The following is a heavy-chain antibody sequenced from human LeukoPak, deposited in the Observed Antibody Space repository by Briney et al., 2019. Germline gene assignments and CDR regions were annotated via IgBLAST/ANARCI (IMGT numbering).Heavy chain of an antibody. D-gene: IGHD3/OR15-3a*01. Sequence: PGRSLRLSCAASGFTFSSYGMHWVRQAPGKGLEWVAVIWYDGSNKFYGDSVKGRFTISRDNSENMLYLQMNGLRAEDTAVYYCARAVGPFDYWGQGTLVTVSS. CDR2: IWYDGSNK. J-gene: IGHJ4*02. CDR3: ARAVGPFDY. V-gene: IGHV3-33*08. CDR1: GFTFSSYG.